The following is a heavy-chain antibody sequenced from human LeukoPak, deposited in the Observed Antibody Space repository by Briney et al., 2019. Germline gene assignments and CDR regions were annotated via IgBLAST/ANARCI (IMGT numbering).Heavy chain of an antibody. CDR3: ARGDSSGWYSWFDP. Sequence: PSETLSLTCTVSGGSISSYYWSWIRQPAGKGLEWIGRIYTSGSTNYNPSLKSRVTMSVDTSKNQFSLKLSSVTAADTAVYYCARGDSSGWYSWFDPWGQGTLVTVSS. D-gene: IGHD6-19*01. J-gene: IGHJ5*02. CDR2: IYTSGST. CDR1: GGSISSYY. V-gene: IGHV4-4*07.